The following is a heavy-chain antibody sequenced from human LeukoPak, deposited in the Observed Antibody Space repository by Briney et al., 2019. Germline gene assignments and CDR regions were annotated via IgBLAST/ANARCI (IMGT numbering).Heavy chain of an antibody. CDR1: GFTFSSYS. J-gene: IGHJ4*02. D-gene: IGHD3-22*01. Sequence: PGGSLRLSCAASGFTFSSYSMNWVRQAPGKGLEWVSSISTSSSYKYYVDSVKGRFTISRDNAKNTLYLQMNSLRAEDTAVFYCAKDVIVVSYFDNWGQGTLVTVSS. V-gene: IGHV3-21*01. CDR2: ISTSSSYK. CDR3: AKDVIVVSYFDN.